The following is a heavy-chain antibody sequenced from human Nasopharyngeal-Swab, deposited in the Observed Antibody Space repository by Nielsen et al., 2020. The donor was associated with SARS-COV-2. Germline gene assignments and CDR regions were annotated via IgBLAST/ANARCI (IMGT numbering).Heavy chain of an antibody. J-gene: IGHJ4*02. CDR2: ISGSGGST. V-gene: IGHV3-23*01. Sequence: GESLKISCAASGFTFSNAWMSWVRQAPGKGLEWVSAISGSGGSTYYADSVKGRFTISRDNSKNTLYLQMNSLRAEDTAVYYCAKSAGYSRGYFDYWGQGTLVTVSS. CDR1: GFTFSNAW. D-gene: IGHD6-13*01. CDR3: AKSAGYSRGYFDY.